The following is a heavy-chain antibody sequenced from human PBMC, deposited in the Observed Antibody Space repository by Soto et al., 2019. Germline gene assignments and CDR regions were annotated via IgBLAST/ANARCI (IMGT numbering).Heavy chain of an antibody. CDR3: ARESNPHSSGWDT. J-gene: IGHJ5*02. CDR1: GGSFSCYY. V-gene: IGHV4-34*01. D-gene: IGHD6-19*01. CDR2: INHSGST. Sequence: SETLSLTCAVYGGSFSCYYWSWIRQAPGKGLEWIGEINHSGSTNYNPALKSRVTISVDTSKNQFSLKLSSVTAADTAVYYCARESNPHSSGWDTWGQGTLVTVSS.